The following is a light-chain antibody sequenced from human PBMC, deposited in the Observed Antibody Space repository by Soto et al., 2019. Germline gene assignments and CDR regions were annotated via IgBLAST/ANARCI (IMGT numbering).Light chain of an antibody. CDR1: TSDIGAYIY. Sequence: QSALTQPPSASGTPGQSVTISCTGTTSDIGAYIYVSWYQQHPGKAPKLMISEVSRRPSGVPERFSGSKSGNTASLTVSGLQADDEAHYYCSSYAGINYFVFGTGTKVTVL. CDR3: SSYAGINYFV. V-gene: IGLV2-8*01. CDR2: EVS. J-gene: IGLJ1*01.